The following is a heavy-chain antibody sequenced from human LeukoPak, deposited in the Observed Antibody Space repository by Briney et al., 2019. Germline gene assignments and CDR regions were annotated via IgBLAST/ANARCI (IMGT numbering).Heavy chain of an antibody. D-gene: IGHD2-15*01. CDR3: YCAVEDY. Sequence: PGGSLRLSCAASGFTVSSNYMSWVRQAPGKGLEWVANIKQDGSEKNYVDSLRGRFTISRDNAKKSLYLQMNSLRVEDTAVYYCYCAVEDYWGQGTLVTVSS. CDR2: IKQDGSEK. V-gene: IGHV3-7*01. CDR1: GFTVSSNY. J-gene: IGHJ4*02.